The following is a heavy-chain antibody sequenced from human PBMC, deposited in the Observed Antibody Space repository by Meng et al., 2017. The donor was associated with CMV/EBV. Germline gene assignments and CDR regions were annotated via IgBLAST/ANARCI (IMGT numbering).Heavy chain of an antibody. D-gene: IGHD3-3*01. Sequence: FGGYDWSWIRQTPGKGLEWIGEINHSGSTNYNPSLKSRVTISVDTSKNQFSLKLSSVTAADTAVYYCARARGYDFWSGYYTDYYFDYWGQGTLVTVSS. V-gene: IGHV4-34*01. CDR3: ARARGYDFWSGYYTDYYFDY. CDR2: INHSGST. CDR1: FGGYD. J-gene: IGHJ4*02.